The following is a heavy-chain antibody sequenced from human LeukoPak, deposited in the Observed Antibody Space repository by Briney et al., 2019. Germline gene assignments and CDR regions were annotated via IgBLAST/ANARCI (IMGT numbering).Heavy chain of an antibody. V-gene: IGHV1-46*01. D-gene: IGHD3-10*01. CDR2: IRPSDSST. J-gene: IGHJ3*02. Sequence: ASVKVSCKATGYTFTSYYMHWVRQAPGQGLEWMGIIRPSDSSTYYAQKFQGRVTMTRDMSTSTVYVDLSSLSSEDTAVYYCARPYDSGSYTFDAFNIWGQGTRVTVSS. CDR1: GYTFTSYY. CDR3: ARPYDSGSYTFDAFNI.